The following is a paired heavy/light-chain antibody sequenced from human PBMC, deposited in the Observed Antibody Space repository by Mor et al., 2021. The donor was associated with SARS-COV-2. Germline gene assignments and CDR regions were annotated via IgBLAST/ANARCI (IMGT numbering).Heavy chain of an antibody. J-gene: IGHJ4*02. CDR1: GGTFSSYA. V-gene: IGHV1-69*01. D-gene: IGHD6-6*01. CDR2: IIPIFGTA. Sequence: QVQLVQSGAEVKKPGSSVKVSCKASGGTFSSYAISWVRQAPGQGLEWMGGIIPIFGTANYAQKFQGRVTITADESTSTAYMELSSLRSEDTAVYYCARVSSSEQLVDIFDYWGQGTLVTVSS. CDR3: ARVSSSEQLVDIFDY.
Light chain of an antibody. CDR2: NDN. Sequence: QSMLTQPPSVSGAPGQGVTISCSGRSSNLGAGYSVHWYQFLPGTVPKLLIFNDNSRPSGVPARFSASKSGTSASLAITGLQAEDEADYYCQSYDDSLSAWVFGGGTKLTVL. CDR1: SSNLGAGYS. CDR3: QSYDDSLSAWV. J-gene: IGLJ3*02. V-gene: IGLV1-40*01.